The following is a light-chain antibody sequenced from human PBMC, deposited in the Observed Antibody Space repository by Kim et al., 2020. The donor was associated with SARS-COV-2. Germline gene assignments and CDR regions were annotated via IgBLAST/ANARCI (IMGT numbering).Light chain of an antibody. V-gene: IGLV3-21*04. CDR2: SDV. CDR1: DIGYKT. Sequence: SSELTQPPSVSVAPGKTASVTCGGSDIGYKTVHWYQQKPGQAPVVVIHSDVDRASGIPERISGSKSANTATLTISRVEAGDEADYYCQVWDTSNDHWVFGGGTQLTVL. CDR3: QVWDTSNDHWV. J-gene: IGLJ3*02.